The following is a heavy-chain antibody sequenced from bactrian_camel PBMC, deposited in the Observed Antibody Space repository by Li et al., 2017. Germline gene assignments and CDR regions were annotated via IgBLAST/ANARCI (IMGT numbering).Heavy chain of an antibody. J-gene: IGHJ4*01. Sequence: EVQLVESGGGSVQAGGSLRLSCAASGYTYNRNCMAWFRQAPGKEREGVAPLFTLRNIARYADSVKGRFTISQDKAKSTVYLEMDNLNPEDTAMYCCAAAPFCPLGNVQFWGQGTQVTVS. CDR3: AAAPFCPLGNVQF. D-gene: IGHD6*01. CDR1: GYTYNRNC. V-gene: IGHV3S40*01. CDR2: LFTLRNIA.